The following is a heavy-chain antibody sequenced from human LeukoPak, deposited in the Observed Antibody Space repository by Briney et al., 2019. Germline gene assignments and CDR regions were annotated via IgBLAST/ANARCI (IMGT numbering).Heavy chain of an antibody. CDR3: ARGGYQHGFDI. CDR2: INQGGSVQ. D-gene: IGHD2-15*01. Sequence: PGGSLRLSCAASGFTFGSYWMSWVRQAPGKGLEWVANINQGGSVQYYMDSVKGRFTISRDDAKSTVCLQMHSLRAEDTAVYYCARGGYQHGFDIWGQGTMVTVSS. V-gene: IGHV3-7*01. J-gene: IGHJ3*02. CDR1: GFTFGSYW.